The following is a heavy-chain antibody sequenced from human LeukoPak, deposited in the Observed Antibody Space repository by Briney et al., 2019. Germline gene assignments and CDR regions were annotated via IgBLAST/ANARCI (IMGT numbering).Heavy chain of an antibody. CDR1: GYTFTSYG. V-gene: IGHV1-18*01. CDR3: ARVYCSSTSCYRAYYYGMDV. Sequence: ASVKVSCKASGYTFTSYGISWVRQAPGQGLEWMGWISAHNGNTNYAQKLQGRVTMTTDTSTSTAYMELRSLRSDDTAVYYCARVYCSSTSCYRAYYYGMDVWGQGTTVTVSS. CDR2: ISAHNGNT. J-gene: IGHJ6*02. D-gene: IGHD2-2*02.